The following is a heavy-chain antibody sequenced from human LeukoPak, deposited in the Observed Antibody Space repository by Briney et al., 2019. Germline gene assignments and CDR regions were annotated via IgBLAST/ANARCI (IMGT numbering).Heavy chain of an antibody. CDR1: GVTVSSSY. Sequence: GGSLRLSCAASGVTVSSSYMGWVRQAPRKGLEWVSVINSDGTTYYADSVEGRFTASRDPSKNTLSLQMSSLRVEDTAVYYCTRDSTTWARSGYWGQGTLVTVSS. CDR3: TRDSTTWARSGY. J-gene: IGHJ4*02. CDR2: INSDGTT. V-gene: IGHV3-66*01. D-gene: IGHD2/OR15-2a*01.